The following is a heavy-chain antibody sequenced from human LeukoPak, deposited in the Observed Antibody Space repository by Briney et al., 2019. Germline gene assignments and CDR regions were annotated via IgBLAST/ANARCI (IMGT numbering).Heavy chain of an antibody. D-gene: IGHD5-18*01. CDR3: AVSRPVTYYFDD. CDR2: IYGGDKT. Sequence: GGSLRLSCADCGITVSSSSMSWVRQAPGKGLGSVSVIYGGDKTRYAVSVKGRFTFSRDDSKHTLYLQMNRLTVEDTSVYCCAVSRPVTYYFDDWSQGSLVTVPS. V-gene: IGHV3-66*02. CDR1: GITVSSSS. J-gene: IGHJ4*02.